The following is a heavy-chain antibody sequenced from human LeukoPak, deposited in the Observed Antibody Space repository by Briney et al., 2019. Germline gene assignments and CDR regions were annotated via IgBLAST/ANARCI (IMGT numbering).Heavy chain of an antibody. CDR1: GYIFTSYW. Sequence: GESLKISCKGSGYIFTSYWISWVRQMPGKGLEWMGRIDPSDSYTNYSPSFQGHVTISADKSISTAYLQWSSLKASDTAMYYCARHVYGRSGWFDPWGQGTLVTVSS. J-gene: IGHJ5*02. CDR3: ARHVYGRSGWFDP. D-gene: IGHD2-8*01. V-gene: IGHV5-10-1*01. CDR2: IDPSDSYT.